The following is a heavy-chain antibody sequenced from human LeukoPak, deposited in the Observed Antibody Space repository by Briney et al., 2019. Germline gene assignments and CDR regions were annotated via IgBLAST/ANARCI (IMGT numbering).Heavy chain of an antibody. Sequence: SVKVSCKASGGTFSSYAISWVRQAPGQGLEWMGGIIPVFGTANYAQKFQGRVTITADESTSTAYMELSSLRSEDTAVYYCARDTVDYCSGGSCYSGGLDYWGQGTLVTVSS. J-gene: IGHJ4*02. CDR3: ARDTVDYCSGGSCYSGGLDY. V-gene: IGHV1-69*13. CDR1: GGTFSSYA. CDR2: IIPVFGTA. D-gene: IGHD2-15*01.